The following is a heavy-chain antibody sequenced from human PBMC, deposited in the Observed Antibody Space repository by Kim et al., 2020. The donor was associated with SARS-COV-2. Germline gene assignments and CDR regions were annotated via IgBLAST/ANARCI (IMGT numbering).Heavy chain of an antibody. V-gene: IGHV4-61*02. J-gene: IGHJ3*02. CDR1: GGSISSGSYY. CDR3: AREATFNWNDQSNAFDI. CDR2: IYTSGST. Sequence: SETLSLTCTVSGGSISSGSYYWSWIRQPAGKGLEWIGRIYTSGSTNYNPSLKSRVTISVDTSKNQFSLKLSSVTAADTAVYYCAREATFNWNDQSNAFDIWGQGTMVTVSS. D-gene: IGHD1-1*01.